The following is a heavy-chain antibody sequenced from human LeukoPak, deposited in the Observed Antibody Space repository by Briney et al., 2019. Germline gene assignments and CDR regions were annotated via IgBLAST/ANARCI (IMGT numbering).Heavy chain of an antibody. Sequence: ASVKVSCKASGYTFTGYYMHWVRQAPGQGLEWMGWIKPNSGGTNYAQKFQGRVTMTRDTSISTAYMELSRLRSDDTAVYYCARDPGGYGSGSYYRNYYFDYWGQGTLVTVSS. CDR1: GYTFTGYY. V-gene: IGHV1-2*02. CDR3: ARDPGGYGSGSYYRNYYFDY. CDR2: IKPNSGGT. J-gene: IGHJ4*02. D-gene: IGHD3-10*01.